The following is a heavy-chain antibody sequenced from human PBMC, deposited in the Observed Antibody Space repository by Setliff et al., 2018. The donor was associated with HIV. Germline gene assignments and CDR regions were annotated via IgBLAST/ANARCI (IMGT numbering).Heavy chain of an antibody. CDR3: TTDLGGSYHGWNY. Sequence: PGGSLRLSCAASGFTFSNAWMNWVRQAPGKGLEWVGRIKSKINGGTTDHAAPLKGRFTISRDDSKNTLYLQMNSLKTEDTAVYYCTTDLGGSYHGWNYWGQGTLVTVSS. J-gene: IGHJ4*02. D-gene: IGHD1-26*01. CDR1: GFTFSNAW. CDR2: IKSKINGGTT. V-gene: IGHV3-15*07.